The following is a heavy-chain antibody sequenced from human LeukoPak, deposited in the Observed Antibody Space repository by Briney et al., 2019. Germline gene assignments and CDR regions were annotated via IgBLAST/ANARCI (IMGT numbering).Heavy chain of an antibody. CDR3: ARVWFGDFRYYFDY. V-gene: IGHV3-21*01. J-gene: IGHJ4*01. D-gene: IGHD3-10*01. CDR2: ISSSSSYI. Sequence: GGSLRLSCAASGFTFSSYSMNWVRQAPGKGLEWVSSISSSSSYIYYADSVKGRFTISRDNAKNSLYLQMNSLRAEDTAVYYCARVWFGDFRYYFDYWGHGTLVTVSS. CDR1: GFTFSSYS.